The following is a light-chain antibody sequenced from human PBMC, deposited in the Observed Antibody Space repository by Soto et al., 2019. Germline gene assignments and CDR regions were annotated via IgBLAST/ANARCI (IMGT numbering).Light chain of an antibody. J-gene: IGKJ4*01. CDR3: QQYYITPLT. V-gene: IGKV4-1*01. CDR1: QSVLYSTNNKNY. CDR2: WAA. Sequence: DIVMTQSPDSLAVSLGERATINCKSSQSVLYSTNNKNYLAWYQQKRGQPPKLLIYWAATRESGVPDRFSGXGSGXXXXXXXXXXXXXXVAVYYCQQYYITPLTFGGGTKVEI.